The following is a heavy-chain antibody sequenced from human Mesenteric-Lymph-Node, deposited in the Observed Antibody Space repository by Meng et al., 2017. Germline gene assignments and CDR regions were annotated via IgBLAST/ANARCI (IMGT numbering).Heavy chain of an antibody. CDR1: GYTFRNHA. CDR2: IIPIIGTT. CDR3: ARDEYYYDSSGNYYFYFDY. J-gene: IGHJ4*02. V-gene: IGHV1-69*01. Sequence: GQAVQSGTAMKKPGSSVKVPCKTSGYTFRNHAISWVRQAPGQGLEWMGGIIPIIGTTNYAQKFQGRVTITADASSNTAYMELSGLRPEDTAIYYCARDEYYYDSSGNYYFYFDYWGQGTLVTVSS. D-gene: IGHD3-22*01.